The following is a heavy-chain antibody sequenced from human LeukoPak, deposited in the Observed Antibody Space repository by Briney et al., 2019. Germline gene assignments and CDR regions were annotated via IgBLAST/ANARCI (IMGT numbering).Heavy chain of an antibody. J-gene: IGHJ5*02. CDR3: ARDRHCSSTSCRRWFDP. V-gene: IGHV3-33*01. D-gene: IGHD2-2*01. CDR1: GFTFSSYG. CDR2: IWYDGSNK. Sequence: GGSLRLSCAASGFTFSSYGMHWVRRAPGKGLEWVAVIWYDGSNKYYADSVKGRFTISRDNSKNTLYLQMNSLRAEDTAVYYCARDRHCSSTSCRRWFDPWGQGTLVTVSS.